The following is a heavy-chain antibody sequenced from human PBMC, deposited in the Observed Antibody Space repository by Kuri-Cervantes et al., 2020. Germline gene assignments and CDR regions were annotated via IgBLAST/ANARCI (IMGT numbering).Heavy chain of an antibody. D-gene: IGHD3-16*01. V-gene: IGHV3-53*01. J-gene: IGHJ4*02. CDR1: GFTVSSNY. Sequence: ETLSLTCAASGFTVSSNYMSWVRQAPGKGLEWVSVIYSGGSTYYADSVKGRFTISRDNSKNTLYLQMNSLRAEDTAVYYCARGLEDVWGSYPDYWGQGTLVTVSS. CDR3: ARGLEDVWGSYPDY. CDR2: IYSGGST.